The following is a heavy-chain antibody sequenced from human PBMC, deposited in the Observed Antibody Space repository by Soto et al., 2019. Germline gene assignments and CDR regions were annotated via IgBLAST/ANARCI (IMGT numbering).Heavy chain of an antibody. CDR1: GFTFSSYG. J-gene: IGHJ3*02. V-gene: IGHV3-30-3*01. CDR3: ARTAGGRVRGALDI. D-gene: IGHD6-13*01. CDR2: IPNTENKK. Sequence: GGSLRLSCVASGFTFSSYGMHWVRQAPGKGLEWVAVIPNTENKKYYADSVKGRFTISRDNSQNTLFLQMDSLMSEDTAVYYCARTAGGRVRGALDIWGQGTMVTVSS.